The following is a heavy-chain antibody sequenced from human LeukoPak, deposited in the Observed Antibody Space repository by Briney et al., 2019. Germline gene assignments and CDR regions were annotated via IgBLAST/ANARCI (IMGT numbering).Heavy chain of an antibody. CDR3: ATGWSYYYYYMDV. CDR1: GFTFSSYE. D-gene: IGHD6-19*01. CDR2: ISGSGGST. V-gene: IGHV3-23*01. Sequence: GGSLRLSCAASGFTFSSYEMNWVRQAPGKGLEWVSAISGSGGSTYYADSVKGRFTISRDNSKNTLYLQMNSLRAEDTAVYYCATGWSYYYYYMDVWGKGTTVTVSS. J-gene: IGHJ6*03.